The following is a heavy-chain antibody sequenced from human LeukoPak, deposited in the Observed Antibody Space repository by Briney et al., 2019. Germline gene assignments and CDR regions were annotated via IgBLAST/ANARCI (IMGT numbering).Heavy chain of an antibody. D-gene: IGHD2-2*01. CDR1: GYTFTSYY. CDR3: ARDQGYCSSTSCYHWFDP. Sequence: GASVKVSCKASGYTFTSYYMHWVRQAPGQGLEWMGIINPSGGSTSYAQQFQGRVTMTRDMSTSTVYMELSSLRSEDTAVYYCARDQGYCSSTSCYHWFDPWGQGTLVTVSS. J-gene: IGHJ5*02. CDR2: INPSGGST. V-gene: IGHV1-46*01.